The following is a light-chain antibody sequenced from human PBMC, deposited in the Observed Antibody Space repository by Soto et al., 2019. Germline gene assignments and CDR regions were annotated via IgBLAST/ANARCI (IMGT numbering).Light chain of an antibody. CDR3: QQYNNWPPVT. CDR2: VAS. J-gene: IGKJ1*01. V-gene: IGKV3-15*01. CDR1: QSVSSN. Sequence: EIVMTQSPATLSVSPGERATLSCRASQSVSSNLAWYQQNPGQAPSLLIYVASTRATGIPARFSGSGSGTEFTLTISSLQSEDFAVYYCQQYNNWPPVTFGQGTKVDIK.